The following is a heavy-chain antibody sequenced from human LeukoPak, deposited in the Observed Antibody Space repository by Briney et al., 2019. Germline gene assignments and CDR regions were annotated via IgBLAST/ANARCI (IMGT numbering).Heavy chain of an antibody. CDR1: GFSLSTSGVG. J-gene: IGHJ3*02. V-gene: IGHV2-5*01. Sequence: SGPTLVKPTQPLTPTCTFSGFSLSTSGVGVAWIRQPPGKALECLAPIYWNGDKRYSPSLKSRLTITKDTSKNQVVLTMTNMDPVDTATYYCAHREKGAFDIWGQGTMVTVSS. CDR2: IYWNGDK. CDR3: AHREKGAFDI.